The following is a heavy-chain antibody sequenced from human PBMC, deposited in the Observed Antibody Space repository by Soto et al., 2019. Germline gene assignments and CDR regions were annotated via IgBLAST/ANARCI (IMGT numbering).Heavy chain of an antibody. D-gene: IGHD3-10*01. Sequence: ASVKVSCKASGYTFTSYYMHWVRQAPGQGLEWMGIINPSGGSTSYAQKFQGRVTMTRDTSTSTVYMELSSLRSEDTAVYYCAREQGSVLTADAFDIWGQGTMVTVSS. V-gene: IGHV1-46*03. J-gene: IGHJ3*02. CDR3: AREQGSVLTADAFDI. CDR2: INPSGGST. CDR1: GYTFTSYY.